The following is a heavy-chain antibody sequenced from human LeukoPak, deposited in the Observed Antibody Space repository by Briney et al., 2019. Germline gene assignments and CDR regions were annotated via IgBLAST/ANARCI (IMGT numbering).Heavy chain of an antibody. Sequence: SETLSLTCAVYGGSFSGYYWSWIRQPPGKGLEWIGEINHSGSTNYNPSLKSRVTISVDTSKNQFSLKLSSVTAADTAVYYCARGLDYVWGSYRYRWFDPWGQGTLVTVSS. CDR2: INHSGST. D-gene: IGHD3-16*02. CDR3: ARGLDYVWGSYRYRWFDP. J-gene: IGHJ5*02. CDR1: GGSFSGYY. V-gene: IGHV4-34*01.